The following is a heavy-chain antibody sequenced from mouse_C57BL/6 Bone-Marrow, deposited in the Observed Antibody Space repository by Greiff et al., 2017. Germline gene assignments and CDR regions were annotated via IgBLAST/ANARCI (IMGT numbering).Heavy chain of an antibody. V-gene: IGHV7-3*01. CDR3: ARCSNYFDY. J-gene: IGHJ2*01. CDR2: IRNKANGYTT. Sequence: EVKLVESGGGLVQPGGSLSLSCAASGFTFTDYYMSWVRQPPGKALEWLGFIRNKANGYTTEYSASVKGRFTISRDNSQSILYLQMKALRAEDSATYYCARCSNYFDYWGQGTTLTVSS. CDR1: GFTFTDYY.